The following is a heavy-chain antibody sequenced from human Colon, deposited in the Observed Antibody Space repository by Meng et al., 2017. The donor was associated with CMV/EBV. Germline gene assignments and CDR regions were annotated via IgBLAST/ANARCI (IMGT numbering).Heavy chain of an antibody. Sequence: SVLVSCKASGSTLSNYAINWVRQAPGQGLEWMGGIIPLFGIANYAEKFHSRVTIIADKSTNTAYMELISLRSEDTAVYYFATNNKLSGLNWFDPWGRGTLVTVSS. CDR1: GSTLSNYA. J-gene: IGHJ5*02. CDR2: IIPLFGIA. CDR3: ATNNKLSGLNWFDP. D-gene: IGHD1-14*01. V-gene: IGHV1-69*10.